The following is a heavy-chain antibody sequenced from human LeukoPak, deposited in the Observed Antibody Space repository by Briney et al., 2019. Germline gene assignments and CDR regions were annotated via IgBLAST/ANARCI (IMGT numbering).Heavy chain of an antibody. J-gene: IGHJ4*02. Sequence: PSETLSLTCTVSGGSISSYYWGWIRQPPGKGLEWIGSIYHSGSTYYNPSLKSRGTISVDTSKNQFSLKLSSVTAADTAVYYCARAALEGDIVVVPAAPDYWGQGTLVTVSS. CDR3: ARAALEGDIVVVPAAPDY. CDR1: GGSISSYY. V-gene: IGHV4-38-2*02. CDR2: IYHSGST. D-gene: IGHD2-2*01.